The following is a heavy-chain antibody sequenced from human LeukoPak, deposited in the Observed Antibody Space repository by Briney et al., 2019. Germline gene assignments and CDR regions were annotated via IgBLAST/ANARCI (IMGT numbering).Heavy chain of an antibody. CDR3: ARGKLGATPGYFDY. Sequence: PGGSLRLSCAAPGFTFSSYGMHWVRQAPGKGLEWVAVIWYDGSNKYYADSVKGRFTISRDNSKNTLYLQMNSLRAEDTAVCYCARGKLGATPGYFDYWGQGTLVTVSS. D-gene: IGHD1-26*01. CDR1: GFTFSSYG. V-gene: IGHV3-33*01. J-gene: IGHJ4*02. CDR2: IWYDGSNK.